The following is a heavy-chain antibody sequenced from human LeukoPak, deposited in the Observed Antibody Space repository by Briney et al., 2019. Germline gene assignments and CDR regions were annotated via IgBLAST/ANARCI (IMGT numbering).Heavy chain of an antibody. CDR3: ARDSRGYPPYNWFDP. CDR2: IYTSGST. Sequence: PSETLSLTCTVSGGSISSYYWSWIRQPAGKGLEWIGRIYTSGSTNYNPSLKSRVTISVDKSKNQFSLKLSSVTAADTAVYYCARDSRGYPPYNWFDPWGQGTLVTVS. D-gene: IGHD3-22*01. J-gene: IGHJ5*02. CDR1: GGSISSYY. V-gene: IGHV4-4*07.